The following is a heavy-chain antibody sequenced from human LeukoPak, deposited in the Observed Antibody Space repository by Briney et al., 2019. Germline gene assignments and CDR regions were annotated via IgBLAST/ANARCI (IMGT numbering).Heavy chain of an antibody. CDR1: GFTFSSYW. Sequence: PGGSLRLSCAASGFTFSSYWMSWVRQAPGKGLEWVANIKQDGSEKYYVDSVKGRFTISRDNAKNSLYLQMNSLRAEDTAVYYCARRLPKYSSSWTFDYWGQGTLVTVSS. D-gene: IGHD6-13*01. CDR3: ARRLPKYSSSWTFDY. CDR2: IKQDGSEK. J-gene: IGHJ4*02. V-gene: IGHV3-7*01.